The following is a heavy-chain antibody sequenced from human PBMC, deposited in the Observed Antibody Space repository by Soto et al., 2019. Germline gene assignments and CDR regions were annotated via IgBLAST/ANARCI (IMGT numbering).Heavy chain of an antibody. CDR3: ARDIYNYCSGGSCYSRLAFDI. CDR2: ISAYNGNT. V-gene: IGHV1-18*01. D-gene: IGHD2-15*01. J-gene: IGHJ3*02. CDR1: GYTFTSYG. Sequence: QVQLVQSGAEVKKPGASVKVSCKASGYTFTSYGISWVRQAPGQGLEWMGWISAYNGNTNYAQKLQGRVTMTTDTSTSTACMELRNLRADDTAVYYCARDIYNYCSGGSCYSRLAFDIWGQGTMVTVSS.